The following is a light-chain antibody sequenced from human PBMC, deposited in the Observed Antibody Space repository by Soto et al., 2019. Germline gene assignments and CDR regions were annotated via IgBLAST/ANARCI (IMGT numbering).Light chain of an antibody. Sequence: QSALTQPPSVSGSPGQSVTISCTGTSSDVGSYNRVSWYQQPPGTAPKLMIYEVGNRPSGVPDRFSGSKSGNTASLTISGLQAEDEADYYCSSFTGSSTYVFGTGTKVTVL. CDR3: SSFTGSSTYV. CDR2: EVG. J-gene: IGLJ1*01. V-gene: IGLV2-18*02. CDR1: SSDVGSYNR.